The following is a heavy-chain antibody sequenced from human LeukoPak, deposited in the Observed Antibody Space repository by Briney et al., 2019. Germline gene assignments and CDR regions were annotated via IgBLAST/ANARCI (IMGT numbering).Heavy chain of an antibody. D-gene: IGHD4-17*01. CDR2: INSDGSST. CDR3: ATLTTVTTEVAN. CDR1: GFTFSSYW. V-gene: IGHV3-74*01. J-gene: IGHJ4*02. Sequence: GGSLRLSCAASGFTFSSYWMHWVRQPPGKGLLWFSRINSDGSSTSYADSVKGRFTISRDNAKNTLYLQMNSLRAEDTAVYYCATLTTVTTEVANWGQGTLVTVSS.